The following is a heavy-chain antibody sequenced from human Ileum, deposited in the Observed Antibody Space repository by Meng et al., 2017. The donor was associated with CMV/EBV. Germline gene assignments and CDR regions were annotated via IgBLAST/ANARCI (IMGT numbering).Heavy chain of an antibody. Sequence: QVPLQESVPGIVKPSQTLSLTCSVSGPSIRSDNYHWSWIRQPAGKGLEWIGQRHKKGNDNYNASLKSRVTISIDTSKNQFSLTLTSVTAADTAVYYCAIYYGGVGGRGYWAQGTLVTVSS. D-gene: IGHD2-21*01. J-gene: IGHJ4*02. CDR1: GPSIRSDNYH. CDR2: RHKKGND. CDR3: AIYYGGVGGRGY. V-gene: IGHV4-61*09.